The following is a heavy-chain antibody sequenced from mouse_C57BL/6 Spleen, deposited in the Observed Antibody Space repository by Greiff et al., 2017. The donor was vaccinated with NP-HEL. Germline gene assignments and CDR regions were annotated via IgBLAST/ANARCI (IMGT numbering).Heavy chain of an antibody. Sequence: VPVVESGPGLVQPSPSLSIPCTVSGFSLTSYCVHWVRQSPGKGLEWLGVIWSGGSTDYNAAFISRLGISKDNSKSQVFFKMNSLQADDTAIYYCARDGDYDEDFDYWGQGTTLTVSS. CDR2: IWSGGST. CDR1: GFSLTSYC. V-gene: IGHV2-2*01. J-gene: IGHJ2*01. D-gene: IGHD2-4*01. CDR3: ARDGDYDEDFDY.